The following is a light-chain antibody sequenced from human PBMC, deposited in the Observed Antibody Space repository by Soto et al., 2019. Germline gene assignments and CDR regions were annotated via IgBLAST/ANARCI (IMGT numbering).Light chain of an antibody. CDR1: QGIRNN. CDR2: AAS. J-gene: IGKJ1*01. CDR3: LEPDSYPCT. V-gene: IGKV1-17*01. Sequence: DIQLTQPPPSLSASVGDRVTITCRASQGIRNNVDWYQQKTGKVPERLIYAASSLQSGVPSRFSGSASATDFARTISSLQPEDFSTYYYLEPDSYPCTFGQGNKVYVK.